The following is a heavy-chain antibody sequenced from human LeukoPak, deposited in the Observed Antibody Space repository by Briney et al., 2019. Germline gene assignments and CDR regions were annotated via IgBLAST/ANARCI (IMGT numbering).Heavy chain of an antibody. CDR1: GYTFTSYG. CDR3: ARAPRVRGVIIAFDY. D-gene: IGHD3-10*01. Sequence: EASVKVSCKASGYTFTSYGTSWVRQAPRQGLEWMGWISAYNGNTNYAQKVQGRVTMTTDTSTSTAYMELRSLRSDDTAVYYCARAPRVRGVIIAFDYWGQGPLVTVSS. J-gene: IGHJ4*02. V-gene: IGHV1-18*04. CDR2: ISAYNGNT.